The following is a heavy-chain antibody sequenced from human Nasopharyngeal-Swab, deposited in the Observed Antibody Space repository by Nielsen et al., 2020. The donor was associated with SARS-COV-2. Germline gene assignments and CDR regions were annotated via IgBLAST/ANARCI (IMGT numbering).Heavy chain of an antibody. CDR3: ARDPGWGGDGAFDI. D-gene: IGHD3-10*01. J-gene: IGHJ3*02. V-gene: IGHV3-64*01. Sequence: WIRQPPGQGLEYVSAISSNGGSTYYANSVKGRFTISRDNSKNTLYLQMGSLRAEDMAVYYCARDPGWGGDGAFDIWGQGAMVTVS. CDR2: ISSNGGST.